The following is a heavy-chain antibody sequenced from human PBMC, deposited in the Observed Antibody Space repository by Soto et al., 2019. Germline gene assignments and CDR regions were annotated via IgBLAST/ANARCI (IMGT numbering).Heavy chain of an antibody. CDR1: GFTFSVSA. Sequence: PGGSLRLSCAASGFTFSVSAMHWVRQASGKGLEWVGRIRSKANSYATAYAASVKGRFTISRDDSKNTAYLQMNSLKTEDTAVYYCTRHNGGSQAWGQGTLVTVSS. D-gene: IGHD1-26*01. CDR3: TRHNGGSQA. CDR2: IRSKANSYAT. J-gene: IGHJ5*02. V-gene: IGHV3-73*01.